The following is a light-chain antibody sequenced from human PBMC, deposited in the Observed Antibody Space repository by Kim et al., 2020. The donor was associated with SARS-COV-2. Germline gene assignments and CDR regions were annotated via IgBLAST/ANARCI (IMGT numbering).Light chain of an antibody. CDR1: SNNVGNQG. CDR3: SAWDTRLSVWV. Sequence: RQNATFTCTGNSNNVGNQGAAWLKQHQGHPPKLLSYRNNNRTSGISERISASRSGNIASLTITGLQPEDEADYYCSAWDTRLSVWVFGGGTQLTVL. CDR2: RNN. V-gene: IGLV10-54*01. J-gene: IGLJ3*02.